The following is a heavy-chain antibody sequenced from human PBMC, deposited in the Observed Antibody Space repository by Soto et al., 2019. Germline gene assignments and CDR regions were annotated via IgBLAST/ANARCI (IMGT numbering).Heavy chain of an antibody. D-gene: IGHD2-21*02. CDR2: IYYSGST. J-gene: IGHJ4*02. CDR1: GGSISSGGYY. V-gene: IGHV4-31*03. Sequence: QVQLQESGPGLVKPSQTLSLTCTVSGGSISSGGYYWSWIRQHPGKGLEWIGYIYYSGSTYYNPSLKSRVTISVDTSKNQFSLKLSSVTAADTAVYYCARTLYCGGDCYPYYFDYWGQGTLVTVSS. CDR3: ARTLYCGGDCYPYYFDY.